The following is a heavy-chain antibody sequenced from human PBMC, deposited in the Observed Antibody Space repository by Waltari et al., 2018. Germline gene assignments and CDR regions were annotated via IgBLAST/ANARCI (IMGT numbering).Heavy chain of an antibody. CDR1: GFIVSSNY. V-gene: IGHV3-53*01. CDR3: ARWQQWPVRAFDY. J-gene: IGHJ4*02. Sequence: EVQLVESGGGLIQPGGSLRLSCAAYGFIVSSNYMSWVRQAPGRGLEWVSLIYGGGSTHYADAVKGRFTICKDKSKNTLYLQMDGLSVEDTAVHYCARWQQWPVRAFDYWGQGTLVTVSS. CDR2: IYGGGST. D-gene: IGHD6-19*01.